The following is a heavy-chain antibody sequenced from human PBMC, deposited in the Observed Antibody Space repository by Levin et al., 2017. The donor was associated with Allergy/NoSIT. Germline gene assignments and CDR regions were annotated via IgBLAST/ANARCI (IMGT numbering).Heavy chain of an antibody. CDR2: IYYSGST. D-gene: IGHD2-2*01. J-gene: IGHJ5*02. V-gene: IGHV4-31*03. Sequence: SETLSLTCTVSGGSISSGGYYWSWIRQHPGKGLEWIGYIYYSGSTYYNPSLKSRVTISVDTSKNQFSLKLSSVTAADTAVYYCARGVSCSSTSCYVKAGNWFDPWGQGTLVTVSS. CDR1: GGSISSGGYY. CDR3: ARGVSCSSTSCYVKAGNWFDP.